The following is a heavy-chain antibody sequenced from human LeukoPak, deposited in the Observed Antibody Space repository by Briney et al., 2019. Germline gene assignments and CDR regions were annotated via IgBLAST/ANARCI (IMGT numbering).Heavy chain of an antibody. V-gene: IGHV1-8*01. Sequence: ASVKVSCKASGYTFTSYDINWVRQATGQGLEWMGWMNPNGGNTGYAQKFQGRVTMTRNTSISAAYMELSSLRSEDTAVYYCARRLLWFGEREDLYDYWGQGTLVTVSS. CDR2: MNPNGGNT. D-gene: IGHD3-10*01. CDR3: ARRLLWFGEREDLYDY. J-gene: IGHJ4*02. CDR1: GYTFTSYD.